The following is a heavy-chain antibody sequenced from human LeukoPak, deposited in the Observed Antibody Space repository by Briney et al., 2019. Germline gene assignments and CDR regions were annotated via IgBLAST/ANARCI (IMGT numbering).Heavy chain of an antibody. CDR3: ARGTYDSSGYYAHLDY. CDR1: GFTFSSYW. Sequence: PGGSLRLSCAASGFTFSSYWMSWVRQAPGKGLEWVANIKQDGGEKYYVDSVKGRFTISRDNAKNSLYLQMSSLRAEDTAVYYCARGTYDSSGYYAHLDYWGQGTLVTVSS. V-gene: IGHV3-7*01. D-gene: IGHD3-22*01. CDR2: IKQDGGEK. J-gene: IGHJ4*02.